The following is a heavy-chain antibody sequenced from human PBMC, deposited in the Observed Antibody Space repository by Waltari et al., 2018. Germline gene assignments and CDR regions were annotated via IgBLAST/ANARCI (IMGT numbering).Heavy chain of an antibody. CDR3: AREVFRFDY. J-gene: IGHJ4*02. V-gene: IGHV1-2*02. CDR2: VDPHNGGI. Sequence: QVQLVQSGAEVKKPGASVKLSCEASGYAFTAYYFHWVRQVPGRGLEWMGYVDPHNGGISYAQRFQGRVTMTRDTSISTVYMELSGLTSDDTAVYYCAREVFRFDYWGQGALVTVSS. CDR1: GYAFTAYY.